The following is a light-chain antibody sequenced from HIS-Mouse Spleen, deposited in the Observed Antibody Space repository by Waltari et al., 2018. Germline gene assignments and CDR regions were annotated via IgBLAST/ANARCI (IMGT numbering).Light chain of an antibody. Sequence: SYELPQPPSVSVSPGPPASITCSGDKLGDKYACWYQQKQGQSPVLVIYQDSKRPSGIPERFSGSNSGNTATLTISGTQAMDEADYYCQAWDSSYSVFGGGTKLTVL. CDR3: QAWDSSYSV. CDR1: KLGDKY. J-gene: IGLJ2*01. CDR2: QDS. V-gene: IGLV3-1*01.